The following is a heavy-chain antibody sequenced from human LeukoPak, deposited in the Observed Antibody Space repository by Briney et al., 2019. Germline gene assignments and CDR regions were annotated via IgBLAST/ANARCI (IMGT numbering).Heavy chain of an antibody. CDR2: IYTSGST. V-gene: IGHV4-4*07. J-gene: IGHJ6*03. Sequence: PSETLSLTCSVSGDSISYFYWSWIRQAAGKGLEWIGRIYTSGSTNYNPSLKSRVTISVDTSKNQFSLKLSSVTAADTAVYYCARDTRGVVPAALAYYYYYMDVWGKGTTVTISS. CDR1: GDSISYFY. CDR3: ARDTRGVVPAALAYYYYYMDV. D-gene: IGHD2-2*01.